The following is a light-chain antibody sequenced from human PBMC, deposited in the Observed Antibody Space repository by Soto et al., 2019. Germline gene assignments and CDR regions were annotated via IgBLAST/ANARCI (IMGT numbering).Light chain of an antibody. CDR3: QQYGSAPPAGT. CDR2: GAS. J-gene: IGKJ1*01. Sequence: EIVLTQSPGTLSLSPGERATLSCRASQTVTSSYLAWYQQKPGQAPRLLIYGASSRATGIPDRFSGSGCGTDFTLTISGLEPEDFAVYYCQQYGSAPPAGTFGQGTKVEIK. CDR1: QTVTSSY. V-gene: IGKV3-20*01.